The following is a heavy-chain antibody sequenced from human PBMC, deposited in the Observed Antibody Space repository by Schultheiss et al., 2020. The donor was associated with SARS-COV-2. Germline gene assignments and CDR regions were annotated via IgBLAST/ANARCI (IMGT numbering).Heavy chain of an antibody. CDR3: ASRGELLPSFFFDY. CDR1: GGSISSYY. CDR2: IYYSGST. Sequence: SETLSLTCTVSGGSISSYYWSWIRQPAGKGLEWIGYIYYSGSTNYNPSLKSRVTISVDTSKNQFSLKLSSVTAADTAVYYCASRGELLPSFFFDYWGQGTLVTVSS. V-gene: IGHV4-59*08. D-gene: IGHD1-26*01. J-gene: IGHJ4*02.